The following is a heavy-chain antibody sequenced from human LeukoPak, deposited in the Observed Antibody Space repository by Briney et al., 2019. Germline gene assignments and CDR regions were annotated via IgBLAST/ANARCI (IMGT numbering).Heavy chain of an antibody. CDR3: AKDSSYQAYYFDY. V-gene: IGHV3-23*01. J-gene: IGHJ4*02. CDR1: GFTFSSHW. Sequence: GGSLRLSCAASGFTFSSHWMSWVRQAPGKGLEWVSAISGSGGSTYYADSVKGRFTISRDNSKNTLYLQMNSLRAEDTAVYYCAKDSSYQAYYFDYWGQGTLVTVSS. D-gene: IGHD2-2*01. CDR2: ISGSGGST.